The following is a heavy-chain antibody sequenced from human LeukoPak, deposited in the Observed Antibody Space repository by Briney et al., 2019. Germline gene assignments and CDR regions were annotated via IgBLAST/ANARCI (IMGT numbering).Heavy chain of an antibody. V-gene: IGHV4-34*01. Sequence: SETLSLTCAVYGGPFSGYYWSWIRQPPGKGLEWIGEINHSGSTNYNPSLKSRVTISVDTSKNQFSLKLSSVTAADTAVYYCARGATDIVVVVAATPTNHFDYWGQGTLVTVSS. D-gene: IGHD2-15*01. J-gene: IGHJ4*02. CDR1: GGPFSGYY. CDR3: ARGATDIVVVVAATPTNHFDY. CDR2: INHSGST.